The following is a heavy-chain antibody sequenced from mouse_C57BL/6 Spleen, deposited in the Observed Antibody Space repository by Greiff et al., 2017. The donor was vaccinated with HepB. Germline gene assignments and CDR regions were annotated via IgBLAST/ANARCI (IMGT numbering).Heavy chain of an antibody. CDR2: IYPGDGDT. CDR3: ARLYDYDAWFAY. Sequence: QVQLKESGAELVKPGASVKISCKASGYAFSSYWMNWVKQRPGKGLEWIGQIYPGDGDTNYNGKFKGKATLTADKSSSTAYMQLSSLTSEDSAVYFCARLYDYDAWFAYWGQGTLVTVSA. CDR1: GYAFSSYW. V-gene: IGHV1-80*01. D-gene: IGHD2-4*01. J-gene: IGHJ3*01.